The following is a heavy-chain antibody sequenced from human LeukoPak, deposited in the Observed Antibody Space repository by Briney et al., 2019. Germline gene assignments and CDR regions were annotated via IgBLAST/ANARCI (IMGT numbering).Heavy chain of an antibody. Sequence: GASVKVSCKASGGTFSSYAISWVRQAPGQGLEWMGGIIPIFGTANYAQKFQGRVTITADESTSTAYMELSSLRSEDTAVYYCARVPRTYRARYSSPSAFDIWGQGTMVTVSS. CDR3: ARVPRTYRARYSSPSAFDI. CDR1: GGTFSSYA. J-gene: IGHJ3*02. V-gene: IGHV1-69*13. D-gene: IGHD6-13*01. CDR2: IIPIFGTA.